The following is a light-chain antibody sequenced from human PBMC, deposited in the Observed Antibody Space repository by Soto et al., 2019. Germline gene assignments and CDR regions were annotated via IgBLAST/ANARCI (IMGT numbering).Light chain of an antibody. J-gene: IGKJ1*01. CDR2: MAS. CDR1: QSVSTW. CDR3: QQYNSHSPWT. Sequence: DIQMTQSLSTLSASVGDRVTITCRASQSVSTWLAWYQQKPGKAPQVLISMASTLESGVPSRFSGSGSGTEFTLTISSLQPDDFATYYCQQYNSHSPWTFGQGTKVEIK. V-gene: IGKV1-5*03.